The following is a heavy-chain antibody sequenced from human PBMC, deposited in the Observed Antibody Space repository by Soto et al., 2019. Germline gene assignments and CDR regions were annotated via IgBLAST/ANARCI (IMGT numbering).Heavy chain of an antibody. CDR2: IYYSGST. J-gene: IGHJ4*02. V-gene: IGHV4-59*01. Sequence: SETLSLTCTVSGGSISSYYWSWIRQPPGKGLEWIGYIYYSGSTNYNPSLKSRVTISVDTSKNQFSLKLSSVTAADTAVYYCARVNVDTAMVFDYWGQGTLVT. CDR3: ARVNVDTAMVFDY. CDR1: GGSISSYY. D-gene: IGHD5-18*01.